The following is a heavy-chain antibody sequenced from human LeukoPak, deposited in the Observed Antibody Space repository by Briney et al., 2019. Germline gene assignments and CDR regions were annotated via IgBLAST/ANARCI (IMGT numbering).Heavy chain of an antibody. CDR2: ISGRGANI. D-gene: IGHD4-17*01. CDR1: GFTFSDYY. CDR3: ARGLLYGGYVVDS. Sequence: PGGSLRLSCATSGFTFSDYYMIWIRQAPGTGLEFLSYISGRGANISRAASVEGRFTMSRDNAKNSVSLQMSSLRAEDTAIYYCARGLLYGGYVVDSWGPGTMVTVSS. V-gene: IGHV3-11*01. J-gene: IGHJ4*02.